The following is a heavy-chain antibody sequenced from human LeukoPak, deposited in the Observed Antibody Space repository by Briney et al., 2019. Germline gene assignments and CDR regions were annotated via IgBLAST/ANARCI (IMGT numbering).Heavy chain of an antibody. D-gene: IGHD3-10*01. CDR3: AKEGYYGSGSFPDS. CDR1: GFAFSDYC. CDR2: ISSSGSTI. Sequence: GGSLRLSCAASGFAFSDYCMSWIRQAPGKGLEWVSYISSSGSTIYYADSVKGRFTISRDNSKSTLYLQMNSLRVEDTAVYYCAKEGYYGSGSFPDSWGQGTLVTVSS. V-gene: IGHV3-11*04. J-gene: IGHJ4*02.